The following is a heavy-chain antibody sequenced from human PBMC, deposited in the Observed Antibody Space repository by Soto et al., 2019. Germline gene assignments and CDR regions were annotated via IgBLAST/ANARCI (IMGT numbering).Heavy chain of an antibody. Sequence: SVNVSCKASGGTFSSYRINWVRQAPGQGLEWVGGIVPIYRTADYAQEFQGRVTITADESARTAYMELRSLKSRDTAVYYCVRDSGAKLSSSWGQGTLVTVSS. CDR1: GGTFSSYR. D-gene: IGHD6-13*01. CDR3: VRDSGAKLSSS. V-gene: IGHV1-69*13. CDR2: IVPIYRTA. J-gene: IGHJ4*02.